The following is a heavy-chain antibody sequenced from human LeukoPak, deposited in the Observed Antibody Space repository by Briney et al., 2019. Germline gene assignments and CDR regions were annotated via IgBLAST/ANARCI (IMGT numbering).Heavy chain of an antibody. CDR1: GGTFSSYA. CDR2: ISPIFGTA. CDR3: AIIKYVCGSYRPEEED. Sequence: SVKVSCKASGGTFSSYAISWVRQAPGQGLEWMGGISPIFGTANYAHKFQGRVTVTTHEHTSPAYMELSSLRAEDTAVYYCAIIKYVCGSYRPEEEDWGQGTLVTVSS. J-gene: IGHJ4*02. D-gene: IGHD3-16*02. V-gene: IGHV1-69*05.